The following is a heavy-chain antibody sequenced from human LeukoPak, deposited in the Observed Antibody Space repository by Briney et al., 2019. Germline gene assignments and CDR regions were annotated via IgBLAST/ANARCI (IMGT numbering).Heavy chain of an antibody. V-gene: IGHV3-21*01. D-gene: IGHD3-16*01. CDR2: ISSSSSYI. CDR1: GLTFSSYS. Sequence: GGSLRLSCAASGLTFSSYSMNWVRQAPGKGLEWVSSISSSSSYIYYADSVKGRFTISRDNAKNSLYLQMNSLRAEDTAVYYCARLPSLGGYFDYWGQGTLVTVSS. J-gene: IGHJ4*02. CDR3: ARLPSLGGYFDY.